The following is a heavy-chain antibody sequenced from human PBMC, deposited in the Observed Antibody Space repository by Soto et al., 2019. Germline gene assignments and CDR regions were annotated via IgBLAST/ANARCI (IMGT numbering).Heavy chain of an antibody. Sequence: EVQLLESGGGLVQPGGSLRLSCAASGFTFSTYAMSWVRQAPEKGLESVSAIGGSGGTTNYADSVKGRFTISRDNSKNTLFLQMNSLRAEDTAVYYCAKSYLQSGRWYEGDWGQGTLVTVSS. CDR3: AKSYLQSGRWYEGD. CDR1: GFTFSTYA. D-gene: IGHD2-15*01. CDR2: IGGSGGTT. J-gene: IGHJ4*02. V-gene: IGHV3-23*01.